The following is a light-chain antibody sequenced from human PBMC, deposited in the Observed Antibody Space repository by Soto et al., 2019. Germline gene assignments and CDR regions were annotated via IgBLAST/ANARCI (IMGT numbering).Light chain of an antibody. V-gene: IGLV1-51*02. J-gene: IGLJ3*02. CDR1: SSNIANHF. CDR3: GTLDISLGTV. CDR2: END. Sequence: QAVVTQPPSVSAAPGQKVTISCSGSSSNIANHFVSWYQQLPGTAPKLLIFENDKRPSGISDRFSASKSGASATLGITGLQTGDEADYYCGTLDISLGTVFGGGTKLTVL.